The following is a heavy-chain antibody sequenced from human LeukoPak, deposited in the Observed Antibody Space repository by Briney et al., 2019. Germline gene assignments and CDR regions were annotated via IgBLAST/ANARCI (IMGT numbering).Heavy chain of an antibody. D-gene: IGHD6-25*01. CDR3: ARARGPYGMDV. CDR1: GFTFRDHY. J-gene: IGHJ6*02. CDR2: TRNKANSYTT. V-gene: IGHV3-72*01. Sequence: GGSLRLSCAASGFTFRDHYMDWVRQAPGKGLEWVGRTRNKANSYTTEYAASVKGRFTISRDDSKNSLYLQMNSLKTEDTAVYYCARARGPYGMDVWGQGTTVTVSS.